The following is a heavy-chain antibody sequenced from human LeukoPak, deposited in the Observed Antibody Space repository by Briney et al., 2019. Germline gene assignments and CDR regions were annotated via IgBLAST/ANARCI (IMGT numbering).Heavy chain of an antibody. V-gene: IGHV3-15*01. Sequence: GGSLRVSCEASGFAFSKFWMSWVRQAPGKGLEWVGRIKSKSAGGTIEYGAPVKGRFTISRDDSENMLYLQMSSLKTEDTAVYYCTTYDRSGYYSDYWGQGTLVTVSS. CDR3: TTYDRSGYYSDY. CDR2: IKSKSAGGTI. D-gene: IGHD3-22*01. J-gene: IGHJ4*02. CDR1: GFAFSKFW.